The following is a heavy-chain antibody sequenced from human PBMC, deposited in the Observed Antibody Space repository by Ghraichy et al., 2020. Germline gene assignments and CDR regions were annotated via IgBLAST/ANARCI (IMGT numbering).Heavy chain of an antibody. CDR1: GGSISSGDYY. V-gene: IGHV4-30-4*01. J-gene: IGHJ5*02. Sequence: SETLSLTCTVSGGSISSGDYYWSWIRQPPGKGLEWIGYIYYSGSTYYNPSLKSRVTISVDTSKNQFSLKLSSVTAADTAVYYCAREEAAPYNWFDPWGQGTLVTVSS. CDR3: AREEAAPYNWFDP. CDR2: IYYSGST. D-gene: IGHD2-15*01.